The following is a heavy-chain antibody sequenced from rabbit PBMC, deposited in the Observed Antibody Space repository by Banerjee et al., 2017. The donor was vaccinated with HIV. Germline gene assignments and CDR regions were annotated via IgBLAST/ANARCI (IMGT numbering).Heavy chain of an antibody. V-gene: IGHV1S40*01. CDR2: IYVGSGST. J-gene: IGHJ4*01. Sequence: SLEESGGGLVKPEGSLTLTCKASGFDLSSYYYMCWVRQAPGKGLEWIGCIYVGSGSTYYASWAKGRFTISKTSSTTVTLQMTSLTAADTATYFCARGGTSSGYGCNLWGPGTLVT. CDR1: GFDLSSYYY. CDR3: ARGGTSSGYGCNL. D-gene: IGHD1-1*01.